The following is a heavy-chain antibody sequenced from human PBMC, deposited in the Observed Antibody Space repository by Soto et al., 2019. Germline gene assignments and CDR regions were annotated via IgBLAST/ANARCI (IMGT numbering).Heavy chain of an antibody. CDR1: GFTFEDHA. V-gene: IGHV3-9*01. CDR3: AKGRGALTAVSNWFDP. CDR2: INWNSGIT. Sequence: PGGSLRLSCAAIGFTFEDHAMHWIRQVPGKGLEWVAGINWNSGITGYADSVKGRFTISRDNANNSLHLEMNSLKSEDTALYYCAKGRGALTAVSNWFDPWGQGTLVTVSS. D-gene: IGHD5-18*01. J-gene: IGHJ5*02.